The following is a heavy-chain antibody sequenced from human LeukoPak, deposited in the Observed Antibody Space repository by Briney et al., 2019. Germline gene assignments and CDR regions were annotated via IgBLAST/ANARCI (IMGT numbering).Heavy chain of an antibody. CDR3: ARDNAFEF. J-gene: IGHJ3*01. CDR2: ISSGSSSI. CDR1: GFTFSSTT. Sequence: PGGSLRLSCAASGFTFSSTTKALVSQGPGKGLEWVSSISSGSSSIYYADSLKGRFTISRDNAKNSLYLQMNSLGAEDTAVYYCARDNAFEFWGQGTVVTVSS. V-gene: IGHV3-21*01.